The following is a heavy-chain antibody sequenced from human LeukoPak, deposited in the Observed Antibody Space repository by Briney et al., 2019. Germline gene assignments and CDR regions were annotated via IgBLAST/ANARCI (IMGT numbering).Heavy chain of an antibody. D-gene: IGHD1-14*01. CDR3: ARDSRKLAPTDAFDI. V-gene: IGHV3-30-3*01. J-gene: IGHJ3*02. Sequence: PGGSLRLSCAASGFTFSSYAMHWVRQAPGKGLEWVAVISYDGSNKYYADSVKGRFTISRDNSKNTLYLQMNSLRAEDTAVYYCARDSRKLAPTDAFDIWGQGTMVTVSS. CDR1: GFTFSSYA. CDR2: ISYDGSNK.